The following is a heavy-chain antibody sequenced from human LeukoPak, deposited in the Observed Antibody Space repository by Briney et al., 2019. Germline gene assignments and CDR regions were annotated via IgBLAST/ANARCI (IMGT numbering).Heavy chain of an antibody. J-gene: IGHJ4*02. CDR3: ARSPPYCSSTSCYLDY. CDR2: IYYSGST. V-gene: IGHV4-59*01. D-gene: IGHD2-2*01. Sequence: SETLSLTCTVSGGSISSYYWSWIRQPTGKGLEWIGYIYYSGSTNYNPSLKSRVTISVDTSKNQFSLKLSSVTAADTAVYYCARSPPYCSSTSCYLDYWGQGTLVTVSS. CDR1: GGSISSYY.